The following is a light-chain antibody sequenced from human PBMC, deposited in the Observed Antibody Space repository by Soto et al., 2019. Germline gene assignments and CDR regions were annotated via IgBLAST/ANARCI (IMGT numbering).Light chain of an antibody. CDR2: NAA. V-gene: IGKV3-15*01. CDR3: QQYYKWPPFT. Sequence: EIVMTQSPATLSVSPGERATLSCRASQRIDTSLACYQQRPGQAPRLLLYNAATRATGIPARFSGRGFGTEFTLTISSLQSEYFALYYCQQYYKWPPFTFGPGTKVDI. CDR1: QRIDTS. J-gene: IGKJ3*01.